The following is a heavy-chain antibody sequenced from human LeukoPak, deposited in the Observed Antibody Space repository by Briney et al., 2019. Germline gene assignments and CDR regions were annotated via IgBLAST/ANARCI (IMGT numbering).Heavy chain of an antibody. J-gene: IGHJ6*03. CDR1: GFTFSSYA. CDR2: ISGSGGST. V-gene: IGHV3-23*01. D-gene: IGHD4-17*01. Sequence: GGSLRLSCAASGFTFSSYAMSWVRQAPGKGLEWVSAISGSGGSTYYADSVKGRFTISRDNSKNTLYLQMNSLRAEDTAVYYCAKYRYGPNGNYMDVWGKGTTVTVSS. CDR3: AKYRYGPNGNYMDV.